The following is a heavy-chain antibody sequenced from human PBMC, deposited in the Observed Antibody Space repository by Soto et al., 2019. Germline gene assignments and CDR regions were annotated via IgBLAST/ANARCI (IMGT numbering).Heavy chain of an antibody. Sequence: GASVKVSCKASGYTFTSYAMHWVRQAPGQRLEWMGWINAGNGNTKYSQKFQGRVTITRDTSASTAYMELSSLRSEDTAVYYCARPVGQVPYDFWSGYSPIDYYDMDVWGQGTTVTVSS. V-gene: IGHV1-3*01. CDR3: ARPVGQVPYDFWSGYSPIDYYDMDV. J-gene: IGHJ6*02. CDR2: INAGNGNT. D-gene: IGHD3-3*01. CDR1: GYTFTSYA.